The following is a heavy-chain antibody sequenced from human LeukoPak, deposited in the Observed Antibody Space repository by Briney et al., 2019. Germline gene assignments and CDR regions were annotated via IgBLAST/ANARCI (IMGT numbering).Heavy chain of an antibody. CDR2: IYYSGST. J-gene: IGHJ5*02. Sequence: PSETLSLTCTVSGGSISSSSYYWGWIRQPPGKGLEWIGSIYYSGSTYYNPSLKSRVTISITTSKNQFSLKVTSVTASDTAMYYCVRDHASPGLSNWFDPWGQGTLVTVSS. V-gene: IGHV4-39*07. CDR3: VRDHASPGLSNWFDP. D-gene: IGHD2-2*01. CDR1: GGSISSSSYY.